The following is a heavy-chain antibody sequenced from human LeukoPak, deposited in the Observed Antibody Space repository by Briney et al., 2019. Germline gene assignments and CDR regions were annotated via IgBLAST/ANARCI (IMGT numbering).Heavy chain of an antibody. CDR3: AGTIAVAGTTAFDY. CDR1: GYTFTSYD. J-gene: IGHJ4*02. CDR2: MNPNSGNT. D-gene: IGHD6-19*01. Sequence: ASVKVSCKASGYTFTSYDINWVRQATGQGLEWMGWMNPNSGNTGYAQKFQGRVTMTRNTSISTAYMELSSLRSEDTAVYYCAGTIAVAGTTAFDYWGQGALVTVSS. V-gene: IGHV1-8*01.